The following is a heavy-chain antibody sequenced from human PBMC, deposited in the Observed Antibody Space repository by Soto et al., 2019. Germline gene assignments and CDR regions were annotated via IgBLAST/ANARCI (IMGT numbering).Heavy chain of an antibody. Sequence: RLSCAASGFPFSIFAMIWVRQCPGKGLEWVSTISGSGGSTYYADAVKGRFTISRDNSMDTLFLQMKSLRVEDTAIYYCAKEVSLGSTVDLGYWGQGTLVTVSS. V-gene: IGHV3-23*01. CDR2: ISGSGGST. D-gene: IGHD7-27*01. J-gene: IGHJ4*02. CDR3: AKEVSLGSTVDLGY. CDR1: GFPFSIFA.